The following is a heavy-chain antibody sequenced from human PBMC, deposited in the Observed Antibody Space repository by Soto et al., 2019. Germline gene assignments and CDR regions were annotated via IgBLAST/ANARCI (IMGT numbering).Heavy chain of an antibody. CDR2: IDYNGVT. CDR1: GGSIYRSGYY. CDR3: GKVLVGATGHTDSDS. J-gene: IGHJ4*02. V-gene: IGHV4-39*01. D-gene: IGHD2-15*01. Sequence: ETLSLTCTVSGGSIYRSGYYWGWIRQPPGRGLEWIGNIDYNGVTYSNPSLKSRVTISRDTSKNQFSLKLTSVTAADTALYYCGKVLVGATGHTDSDSWGPGTLVTVSA.